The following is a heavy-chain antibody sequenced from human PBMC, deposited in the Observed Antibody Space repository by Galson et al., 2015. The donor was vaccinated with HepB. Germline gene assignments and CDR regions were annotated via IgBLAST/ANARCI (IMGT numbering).Heavy chain of an antibody. J-gene: IGHJ6*03. D-gene: IGHD2/OR15-2a*01. V-gene: IGHV3-23*01. CDR2: TSGSGTST. CDR3: AKDKFFYEIPGYMDV. Sequence: SLRLSCAASGFTFSSYTMSWVRQAPVKGLEWVSGTSGSGTSTYSADSVKGRFTISRDNSKSTLSLQMNSLRAEDTAVYYCAKDKFFYEIPGYMDVWGKGTTVIVSS. CDR1: GFTFSSYT.